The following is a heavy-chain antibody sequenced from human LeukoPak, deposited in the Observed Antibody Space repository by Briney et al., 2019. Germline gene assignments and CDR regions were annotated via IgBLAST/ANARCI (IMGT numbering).Heavy chain of an antibody. CDR2: ISAYNGNT. CDR1: GYTFTSYG. CDR3: ARDSSYSGYDNGMDV. D-gene: IGHD5-12*01. J-gene: IGHJ6*02. V-gene: IGHV1-18*01. Sequence: GASVKVSCKASGYTFTSYGISWVRQAPGQGLEWMGWISAYNGNTNYAQKLQGRVTMTTDTSTSTAYMELRSLRSDDTAVYYCARDSSYSGYDNGMDVWGQGTTVTVSS.